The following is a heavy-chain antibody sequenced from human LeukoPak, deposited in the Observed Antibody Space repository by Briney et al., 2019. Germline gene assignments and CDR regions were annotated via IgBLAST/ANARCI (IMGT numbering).Heavy chain of an antibody. CDR3: ARTGSTVTMLYPFDH. CDR1: GGSVSSGSYY. Sequence: PSETLSLTCTFSGGSVSSGSYYWSWIRQPPGKGLEWIGFMHHGGSADYKPSLKSRVTISVDTPKNQFSLKLSSMTAADTAVYYCARTGSTVTMLYPFDHWGQGALVTVSS. V-gene: IGHV4-61*01. CDR2: MHHGGSA. J-gene: IGHJ4*02. D-gene: IGHD4-17*01.